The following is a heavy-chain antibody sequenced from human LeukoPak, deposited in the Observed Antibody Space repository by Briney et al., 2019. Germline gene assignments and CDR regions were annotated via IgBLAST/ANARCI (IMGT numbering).Heavy chain of an antibody. CDR3: ARGYGGYCSGGSCYYYYGMDV. J-gene: IGHJ6*02. Sequence: PSETLSLTCAVYGGSFSGYYWSWIRQPPGKGLEWIGEINHSGSTNYNPSLKSRVTISVDTSKNQFSLKLSSVTAADTAVYYCARGYGGYCSGGSCYYYYGMDVWGQGTTVTVSS. CDR1: GGSFSGYY. V-gene: IGHV4-34*01. D-gene: IGHD2-15*01. CDR2: INHSGST.